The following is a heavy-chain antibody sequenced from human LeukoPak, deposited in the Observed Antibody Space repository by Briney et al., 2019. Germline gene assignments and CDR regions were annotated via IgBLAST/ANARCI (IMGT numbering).Heavy chain of an antibody. CDR2: ITSSSSYI. CDR3: ARDPYSGSYWDYYYYYMDL. V-gene: IGHV3-21*01. J-gene: IGHJ6*03. CDR1: GFTFSTFA. Sequence: GGSLRLSCAASGFTFSTFAMIWVRQAPGKGLEWVSSITSSSSYIYYADSVKGRFTISRDNAKNSLYLQMNSLRAEDTAVYYCARDPYSGSYWDYYYYYMDLWGQGTTVTISS. D-gene: IGHD1-26*01.